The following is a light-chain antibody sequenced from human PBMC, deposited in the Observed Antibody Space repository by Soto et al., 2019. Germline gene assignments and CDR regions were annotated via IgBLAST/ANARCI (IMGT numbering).Light chain of an antibody. CDR2: AAS. V-gene: IGKV1-39*01. CDR1: QSISSY. Sequence: DIQMTQSPSSLSASVGDRVTITCRASQSISSYLNWYQHKPGKAPKLLIYAASSLQSGVPSRFSGSGPGTDFTLTVSSLQPEDFATYYCQQSYSTPWTFGQGTKVEIK. J-gene: IGKJ1*01. CDR3: QQSYSTPWT.